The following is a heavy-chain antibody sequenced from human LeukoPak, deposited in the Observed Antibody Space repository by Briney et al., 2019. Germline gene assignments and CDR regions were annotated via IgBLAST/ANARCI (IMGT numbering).Heavy chain of an antibody. CDR2: INPNSDFT. D-gene: IGHD2-15*01. J-gene: IGHJ4*02. CDR3: ARAISGGSPITASDY. V-gene: IGHV1-2*02. Sequence: ASVKVSCKASGYTFTGYYMHWVRQAPGQGLEWMGWINPNSDFTNFAQNFQGRVTMTSDTSISTAYMELSRLRSDDTAVYYCARAISGGSPITASDYWGQGTLVTVS. CDR1: GYTFTGYY.